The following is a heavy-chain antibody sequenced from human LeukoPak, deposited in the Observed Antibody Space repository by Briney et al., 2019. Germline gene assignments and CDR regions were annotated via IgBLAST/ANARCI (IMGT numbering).Heavy chain of an antibody. V-gene: IGHV5-51*01. CDR3: ARRVVVASTSLGDFDY. J-gene: IGHJ4*02. Sequence: GESLKISCKGSGYSFTNYWIGWVRQMPGKGLEWMGIIYPGDSDTRYSPSSQGLVTISADKSISTTYLQWRSLKASDTAIFFCARRVVVASTSLGDFDYWGQGTLVTVSS. CDR2: IYPGDSDT. D-gene: IGHD2-15*01. CDR1: GYSFTNYW.